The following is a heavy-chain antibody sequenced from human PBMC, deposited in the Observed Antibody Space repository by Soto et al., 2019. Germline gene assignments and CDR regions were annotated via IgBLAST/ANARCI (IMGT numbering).Heavy chain of an antibody. CDR3: ARGFYYDSSAYSLYCFDY. V-gene: IGHV1-18*01. CDR2: INAYNGNT. CDR1: GYTFTSHA. D-gene: IGHD3-22*01. J-gene: IGHJ4*02. Sequence: QVHLVQSGAEVKKPGASVKVSCKASGYTFTSHAITWVRQAPGQGLEWMGWINAYNGNTNYAQTLQGRVTMTTDTSTNTDYMELRSLRSADTAVYYCARGFYYDSSAYSLYCFDYWGQGTLVTVSS.